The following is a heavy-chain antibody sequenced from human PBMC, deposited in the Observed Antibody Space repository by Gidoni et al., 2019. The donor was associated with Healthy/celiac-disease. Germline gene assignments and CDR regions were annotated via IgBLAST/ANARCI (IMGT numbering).Heavy chain of an antibody. CDR2: IYYSGST. CDR3: ARQLIWGPLDY. D-gene: IGHD3-16*01. J-gene: IGHJ4*02. V-gene: IGHV4-59*08. CDR1: GGSISSYY. Sequence: QVQLQESGPGLVKPSETLSLTCTVSGGSISSYYWSWIRQPPGKGLEWIGYIYYSGSTNDNPSLKSRVTISVDTSKNQFSLKLSSVTAADTAVYYCARQLIWGPLDYWGQGTLVTVSS.